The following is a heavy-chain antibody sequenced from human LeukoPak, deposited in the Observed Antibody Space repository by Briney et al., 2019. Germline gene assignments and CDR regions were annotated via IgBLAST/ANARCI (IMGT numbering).Heavy chain of an antibody. CDR3: ARGRTIAVAGREGGSCMDV. J-gene: IGHJ6*03. CDR2: INHSGST. D-gene: IGHD6-19*01. CDR1: GGSFSGYF. V-gene: IGHV4-34*01. Sequence: ASETLSLTCAVYGGSFSGYFWSWFRQPPGKGLEWIGEINHSGSTNYNPSLKSRVTISVDTSKNQFSLKLSSVTAADTAVYYCARGRTIAVAGREGGSCMDVWGKGTTVTVSS.